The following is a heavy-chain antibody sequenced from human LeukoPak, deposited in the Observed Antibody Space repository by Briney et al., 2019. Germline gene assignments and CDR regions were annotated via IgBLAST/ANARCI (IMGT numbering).Heavy chain of an antibody. J-gene: IGHJ4*02. V-gene: IGHV3-30-3*01. CDR1: GFTFSSYA. CDR2: ISYDGSNK. D-gene: IGHD6-19*01. Sequence: GGSLRLSCAASGFTFSSYAMHWVRQALGKGLEWVAVISYDGSNKYYADSVKGRFTISRDNSKNTLYLQMNSLRAEDTAVYYCARDTDSSGWWLDYWGQGTLVTVSS. CDR3: ARDTDSSGWWLDY.